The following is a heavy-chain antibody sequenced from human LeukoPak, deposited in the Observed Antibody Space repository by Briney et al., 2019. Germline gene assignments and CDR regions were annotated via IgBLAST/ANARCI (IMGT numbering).Heavy chain of an antibody. J-gene: IGHJ5*02. Sequence: SETLSLTCAVYGGSFSGYYWSWIRQPPGKGLEWIGEINHSGSTNYNPSLKSRVTISVDTSKNQFSLKLSSVTAADTAVYYCAGIAAAGSPWFDPWGQGTLVTVSS. V-gene: IGHV4-34*01. D-gene: IGHD6-13*01. CDR3: AGIAAAGSPWFDP. CDR2: INHSGST. CDR1: GGSFSGYY.